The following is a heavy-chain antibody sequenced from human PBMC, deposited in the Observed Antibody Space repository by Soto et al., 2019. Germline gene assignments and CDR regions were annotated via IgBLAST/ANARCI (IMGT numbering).Heavy chain of an antibody. CDR3: TKDTFGGRES. CDR1: GIYLSLYW. CDR2: INPESTTI. V-gene: IGHV3-74*01. J-gene: IGHJ5*02. Sequence: EAQLVESGAGLVQPGGSLPLSCTGSGIYLSLYWMQWVRQAAGKGLVLVSRINPESTTISYADSVKGLFTISRDNAENTLFLHMNSRSAEDMGVYYCTKDTFGGRESWGQGKVVTVPS. D-gene: IGHD2-15*01.